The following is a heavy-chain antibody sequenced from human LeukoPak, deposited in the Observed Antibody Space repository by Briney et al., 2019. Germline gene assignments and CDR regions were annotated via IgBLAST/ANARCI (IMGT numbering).Heavy chain of an antibody. Sequence: GGALRLSCAASGFTFSTSWMTLVRQAPGKGREWVANIKEDGSEKWYMDSVKGRFTISRDHAKNSLYLQMNSLRAEDTAVFYCAKGDYFDYWGQGTLVTVSS. D-gene: IGHD3-16*01. J-gene: IGHJ4*02. CDR3: AKGDYFDY. V-gene: IGHV3-7*01. CDR2: IKEDGSEK. CDR1: GFTFSTSW.